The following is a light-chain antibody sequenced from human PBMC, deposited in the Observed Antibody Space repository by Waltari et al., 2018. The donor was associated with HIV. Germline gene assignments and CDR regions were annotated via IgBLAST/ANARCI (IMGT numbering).Light chain of an antibody. CDR1: QSVSRH. Sequence: EIALTQSPATLSVSPGERAVLSCRASQSVSRHLAWYQQKSGQGPRLLIYETSTRAAGTPGRFNGSGSETDFVLTITDVEPGDVAVYYCQQRGTWPLVTFGGGTKVE. J-gene: IGKJ4*01. V-gene: IGKV3-11*01. CDR3: QQRGTWPLVT. CDR2: ETS.